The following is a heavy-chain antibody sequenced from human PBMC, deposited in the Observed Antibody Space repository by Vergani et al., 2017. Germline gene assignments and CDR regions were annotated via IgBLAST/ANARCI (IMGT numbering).Heavy chain of an antibody. D-gene: IGHD1-26*01. Sequence: QVQLVESGGGVVQPGRSLRLSCAASGFTFSSYAMHWVRQAPGKGLAWVAVISYDGSNKYYADSVKGRFTISRDNSKNTLYLQMNSLRAEDTAVYYCARGVGAGPQSYYFDYWGQGTLVTVSS. CDR1: GFTFSSYA. CDR3: ARGVGAGPQSYYFDY. V-gene: IGHV3-30*01. CDR2: ISYDGSNK. J-gene: IGHJ4*02.